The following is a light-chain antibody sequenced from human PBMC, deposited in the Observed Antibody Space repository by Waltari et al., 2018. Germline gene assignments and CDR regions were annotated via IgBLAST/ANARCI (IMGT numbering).Light chain of an antibody. CDR1: SDNIANNY. J-gene: IGLJ2*01. V-gene: IGLV6-57*02. Sequence: NFMLTQPHSVSESAGKTVIISCTGSSDNIANNYVQWYQHRPGSAPVTLIYEDNQRASGVPDRFSGSIDSSSNSASLTISGLRTEDEAYYFCQSYYAYDVIFGGETKLTVL. CDR3: QSYYAYDVI. CDR2: EDN.